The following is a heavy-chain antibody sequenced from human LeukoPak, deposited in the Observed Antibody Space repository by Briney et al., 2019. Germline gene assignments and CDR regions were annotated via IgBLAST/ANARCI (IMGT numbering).Heavy chain of an antibody. V-gene: IGHV4-61*02. CDR1: GGSISSGSYY. J-gene: IGHJ4*02. CDR2: IYTSGST. CDR3: ASTSLLWFGVRSFDY. D-gene: IGHD3-10*01. Sequence: SETLSLTCTVSGGSISSGSYYWSWIRQPAGKGLEWIGRIYTSGSTNYNPSLKSRVTISVDTSKNQFSLKLSSVTAADTAVYYCASTSLLWFGVRSFDYWGQGTLVTVSS.